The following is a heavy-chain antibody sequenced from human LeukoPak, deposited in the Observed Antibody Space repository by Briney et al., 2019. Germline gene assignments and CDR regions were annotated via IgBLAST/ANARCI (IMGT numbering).Heavy chain of an antibody. CDR2: IYTSGST. D-gene: IGHD3-10*01. CDR1: GYSISSGYY. V-gene: IGHV4-61*02. J-gene: IGHJ6*03. Sequence: SETLSLTCTVSGYSISSGYYWSWIRQPAGKGLEWIGRIYTSGSTHYNPSLKSRVTISVDTSKNQFSLKLSSVTAADTAVYYCARDGLNTMVRGKIHYYYMDVWGKGTTVTISS. CDR3: ARDGLNTMVRGKIHYYYMDV.